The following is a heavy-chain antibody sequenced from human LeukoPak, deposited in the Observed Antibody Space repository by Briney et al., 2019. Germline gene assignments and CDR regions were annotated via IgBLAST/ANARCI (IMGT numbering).Heavy chain of an antibody. CDR1: GFTFSDYY. J-gene: IGHJ6*02. CDR2: TSASGSTI. Sequence: PGGSLRLSCVASGFTFSDYYMTWIRQASGKGLEWVSFTSASGSTIYYADSVKGRFTISRHNSKNTLYLQMNSLRAEDTAVYYCARDLVLDRSPSHYGMDVWGQGTTVTVSS. V-gene: IGHV3-11*01. D-gene: IGHD2/OR15-2a*01. CDR3: ARDLVLDRSPSHYGMDV.